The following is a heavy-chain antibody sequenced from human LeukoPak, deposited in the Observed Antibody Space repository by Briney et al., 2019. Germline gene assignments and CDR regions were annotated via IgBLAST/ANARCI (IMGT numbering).Heavy chain of an antibody. J-gene: IGHJ6*03. CDR2: ISSSSSYI. Sequence: GGSLRLSCAASGFTFNNYNMNWVRQAPGKGLEWVSSISSSSSYIYYADSVKGRFTISRDNAKNSLYLQMNSLRAEDTAVYYCARYLLGSNYHYMDVWGKGTTVTVSS. CDR3: ARYLLGSNYHYMDV. D-gene: IGHD4/OR15-4a*01. V-gene: IGHV3-21*01. CDR1: GFTFNNYN.